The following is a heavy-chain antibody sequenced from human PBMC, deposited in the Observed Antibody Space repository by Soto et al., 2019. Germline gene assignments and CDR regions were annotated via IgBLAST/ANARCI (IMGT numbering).Heavy chain of an antibody. CDR3: SRDAYSSGYYSYY. V-gene: IGHV1-3*04. J-gene: IGHJ4*02. CDR2: INTGRGNT. CDR1: GYTFTRYT. D-gene: IGHD5-18*01. Sequence: QVQLVQSGAAVKKPGASVKISCKTSGYTFTRYTIHWVRQAPGQRLEWMGWINTGRGNTKYSEKLQGRVTITADTAASTAYMEPSSLTSADTALYYSSRDAYSSGYYSYYWGQGTRVIVSS.